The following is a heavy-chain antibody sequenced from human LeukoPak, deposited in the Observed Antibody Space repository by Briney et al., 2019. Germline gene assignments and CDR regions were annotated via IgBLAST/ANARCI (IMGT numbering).Heavy chain of an antibody. Sequence: GGSLRLSCSASGFTFSSSAMSWVRQAPGKGLEWVSYISSSATYTDYAESVKGRFTVSRDNAKNSLYLQMNSLRAEDTAVYYCARSFYDFLNGPYEEAFDMWGQGTMVTVSS. CDR1: GFTFSSSA. CDR3: ARSFYDFLNGPYEEAFDM. D-gene: IGHD3-3*01. CDR2: ISSSATYT. J-gene: IGHJ3*02. V-gene: IGHV3-21*05.